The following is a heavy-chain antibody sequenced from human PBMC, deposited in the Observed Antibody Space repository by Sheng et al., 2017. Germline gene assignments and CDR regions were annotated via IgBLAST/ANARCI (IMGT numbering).Heavy chain of an antibody. V-gene: IGHV3-48*03. CDR1: GFTFSNYE. CDR2: IGSRGSPI. D-gene: IGHD3-22*01. J-gene: IGHJ3*02. Sequence: PGGSLRLSCSPSGFTFSNYEMNWVRQAPGKGLEWVSYIGSRGSPIYYADSVRGRFTISRDNPKNSLYLQMNSLRAEDTAVYYCARENYDDAFDIWGQGTMITVSS. CDR3: ARENYDDAFDI.